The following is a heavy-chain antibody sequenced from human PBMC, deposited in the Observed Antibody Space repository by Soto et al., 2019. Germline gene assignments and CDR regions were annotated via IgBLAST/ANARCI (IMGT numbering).Heavy chain of an antibody. CDR1: GFTFINYA. Sequence: EVQLLESGGGLVQPGGSLRLSCVGSGFTFINYAMNWVRQTPGKGLEWVSGISGGGDRTFDADSVKGRFTISRDNSKNTVTLQMNSLRADDTAVYYCARKVLGSTSRPDWLYFKRWGRGTLVTVSS. V-gene: IGHV3-23*01. J-gene: IGHJ2*01. CDR2: ISGGGDRT. CDR3: ARKVLGSTSRPDWLYFKR. D-gene: IGHD3-3*01.